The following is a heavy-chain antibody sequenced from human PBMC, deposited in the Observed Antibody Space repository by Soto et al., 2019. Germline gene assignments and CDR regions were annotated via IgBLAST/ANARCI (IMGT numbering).Heavy chain of an antibody. CDR1: GYTFNTYG. Sequence: ASVKVSCKTSGYTFNTYGINWVRQAPGQGLELMGWISAYDGKTTYAEKFQGRVTLTTDTSTSTAYMELRSLRSDDTAVYYCASDHLEDFWSGSAWGQGTLVTVSS. CDR2: ISAYDGKT. CDR3: ASDHLEDFWSGSA. V-gene: IGHV1-18*01. J-gene: IGHJ5*02. D-gene: IGHD3-3*01.